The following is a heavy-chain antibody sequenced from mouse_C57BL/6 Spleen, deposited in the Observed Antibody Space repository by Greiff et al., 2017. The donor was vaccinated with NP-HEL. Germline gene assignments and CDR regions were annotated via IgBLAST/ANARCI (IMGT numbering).Heavy chain of an antibody. Sequence: VQLQQSGAELVRPGASVKLSCTASGFNFTDDYMHWVKQRPEQGLEWIGWIDPENGVTDYDSKFQGKATITADTSSNTAYLQLSSLTSEDTAVYYCTTAFYRGFAYWGQGTLVTVSA. D-gene: IGHD2-1*01. V-gene: IGHV14-4*01. J-gene: IGHJ3*01. CDR1: GFNFTDDY. CDR3: TTAFYRGFAY. CDR2: IDPENGVT.